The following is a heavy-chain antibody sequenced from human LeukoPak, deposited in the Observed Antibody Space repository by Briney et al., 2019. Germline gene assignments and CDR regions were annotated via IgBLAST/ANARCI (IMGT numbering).Heavy chain of an antibody. D-gene: IGHD1-26*01. CDR1: GYTFTSYA. CDR3: ARDLGGFYYYREAMDY. J-gene: IGHJ4*02. V-gene: IGHV1-2*02. Sequence: GASVKVSCNASGYTFTSYAMNWVRQAPGQGLEWMGWINPNSDGTNYAQKFQGRVTMTSDTSISTAYLELSRLRSDDTAVYYCARDLGGFYYYREAMDYWGQGTLVTVSS. CDR2: INPNSDGT.